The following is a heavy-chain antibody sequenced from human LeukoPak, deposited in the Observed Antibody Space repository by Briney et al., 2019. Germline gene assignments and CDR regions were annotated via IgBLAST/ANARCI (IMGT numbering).Heavy chain of an antibody. CDR3: ARAGGYCSSTSCYGSYYGMDV. CDR1: GGTFSSYA. Sequence: SVKVPCKASGGTFSSYAISWVRQAPGQGLEWMGGITPIFGTANYAQKFQGRVTITADESTSTAYMELSSLRSEDTAVYYCARAGGYCSSTSCYGSYYGMDVWGQGTTVTVSS. CDR2: ITPIFGTA. D-gene: IGHD2-2*01. J-gene: IGHJ6*02. V-gene: IGHV1-69*13.